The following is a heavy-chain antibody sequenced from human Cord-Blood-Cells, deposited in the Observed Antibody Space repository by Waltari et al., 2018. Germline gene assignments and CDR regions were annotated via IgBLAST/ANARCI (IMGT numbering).Heavy chain of an antibody. V-gene: IGHV3-30-3*01. D-gene: IGHD6-6*01. J-gene: IGHJ4*02. CDR3: ARDYSSSFDY. Sequence: QVQLVESGGGVVQPGRSLRLTCAASGFTFSRYALHWVRQAPGKGLEWVAVISYDGSNKYYADSVKGRFTISRDNSKNTLYLQMNSLRAEDTAVYYCARDYSSSFDYWGQGTLVTVSS. CDR2: ISYDGSNK. CDR1: GFTFSRYA.